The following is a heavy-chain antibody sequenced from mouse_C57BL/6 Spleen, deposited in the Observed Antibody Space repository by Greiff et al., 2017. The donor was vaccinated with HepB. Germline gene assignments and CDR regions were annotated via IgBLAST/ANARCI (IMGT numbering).Heavy chain of an antibody. Sequence: EVKLMESGEGLVKPGGSLKLSCAASGFTFSSYAMSWVRQTPEKRLEWVAYISSGGDYIYYADTVKGRFTISRDNARNTLYLQMSSLKSEDTAMYYCTREQGYYYGSSYYAMDYWGQGTSVTVSS. CDR1: GFTFSSYA. J-gene: IGHJ4*01. CDR3: TREQGYYYGSSYYAMDY. V-gene: IGHV5-9-1*02. CDR2: ISSGGDYI. D-gene: IGHD1-1*01.